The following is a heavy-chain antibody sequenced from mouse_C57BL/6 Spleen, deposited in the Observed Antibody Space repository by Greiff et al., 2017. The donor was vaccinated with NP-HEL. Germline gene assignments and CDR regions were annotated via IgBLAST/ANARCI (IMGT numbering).Heavy chain of an antibody. CDR1: GFNIKDDY. Sequence: VHVKQSGAELVRPGASVKLSCTASGFNIKDDYMHWVKQRPEQGLEWIGWIDPENGDTEYASKFQGKATITADTSSNTAYLQLSSLTSEDTAVYYCTADYPWFAYWGQGTLVTVSA. D-gene: IGHD2-4*01. CDR2: IDPENGDT. J-gene: IGHJ3*01. V-gene: IGHV14-4*01. CDR3: TADYPWFAY.